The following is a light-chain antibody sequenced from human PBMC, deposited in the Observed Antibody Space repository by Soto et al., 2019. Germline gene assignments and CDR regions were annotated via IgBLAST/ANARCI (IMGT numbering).Light chain of an antibody. CDR3: QQYRTLAS. J-gene: IGKJ1*01. CDR1: QSISDW. CDR2: KAS. V-gene: IGKV1-5*03. Sequence: EIQMTQSPSTLSASVGDRVTITCRASQSISDWLAWYQQKPGEIPKLLIYKASTLETGVPSRFSGGGSDTDFTLTISSLQPDDFATYYCQQYRTLASFGQGTKVEIK.